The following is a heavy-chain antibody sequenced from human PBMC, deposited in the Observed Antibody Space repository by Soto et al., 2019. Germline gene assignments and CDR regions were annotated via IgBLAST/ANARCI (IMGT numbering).Heavy chain of an antibody. CDR2: IYYSGST. J-gene: IGHJ4*02. V-gene: IGHV4-59*01. Sequence: SETLSLTCTVSGGSISSYYWSWIRQPPGKGLEWIGYIYYSGSTNYNPSLKSRVTISVDTSKNQFSLKLSSVTAADTAVYYCARGPYYDFWSGYYVDYWGQGTLVTVSS. D-gene: IGHD3-3*01. CDR3: ARGPYYDFWSGYYVDY. CDR1: GGSISSYY.